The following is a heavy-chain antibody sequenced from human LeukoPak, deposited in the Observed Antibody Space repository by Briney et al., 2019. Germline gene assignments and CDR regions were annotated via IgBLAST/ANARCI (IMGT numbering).Heavy chain of an antibody. V-gene: IGHV1-18*01. CDR1: GYTFTSYG. CDR2: ISAYNGNT. CDR3: ARVTIQLWLAFDY. D-gene: IGHD5-18*01. J-gene: IGHJ4*02. Sequence: ASVKVSCKASGYTFTSYGISWVRQAPGQGLEWMGWISAYNGNTNYAQKFQGRVTMTRDTSISTAYMELSRLRSDDTAVYYCARVTIQLWLAFDYWGQGTLVTVSS.